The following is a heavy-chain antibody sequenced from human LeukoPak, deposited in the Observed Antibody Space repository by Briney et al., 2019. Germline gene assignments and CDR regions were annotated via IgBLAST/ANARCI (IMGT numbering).Heavy chain of an antibody. J-gene: IGHJ3*02. D-gene: IGHD6-6*01. Sequence: GGSLRLSCAASGFPFSEYSMNWVRQAPGKGLEWMGIIYPGDSDTRYSPSFQGQVTISADKSISTAYLQWSSLKASDTAMYYCAISSSSTTDAFDIWGQGTMVTVSS. CDR3: AISSSSTTDAFDI. V-gene: IGHV5-51*01. CDR2: IYPGDSDT. CDR1: GFPFSEYS.